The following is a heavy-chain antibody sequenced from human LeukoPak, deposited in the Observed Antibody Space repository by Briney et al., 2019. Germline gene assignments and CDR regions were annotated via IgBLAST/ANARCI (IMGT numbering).Heavy chain of an antibody. D-gene: IGHD3-10*01. V-gene: IGHV1-18*01. CDR3: ARERRITMVRGVIIQVYNWFDP. J-gene: IGHJ5*02. CDR1: GYTFTSYG. CDR2: ISAYNGNT. Sequence: ASVKVSCKASGYTFTSYGISWVRQAPGQGLEWMGWISAYNGNTNYAQKLQGRVTMTTDTSTSTAYMELRSLRSDDTAVYYCARERRITMVRGVIIQVYNWFDPWGQGTLVTVSS.